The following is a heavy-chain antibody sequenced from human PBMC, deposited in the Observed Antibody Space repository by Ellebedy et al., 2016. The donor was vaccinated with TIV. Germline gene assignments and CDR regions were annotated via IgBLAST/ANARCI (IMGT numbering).Heavy chain of an antibody. Sequence: PGGSLRLSCAASGFTFSNYAMSWVRQAPGKGLEWVSGISDDGFSTYNADSVKGRFTISRDNSKNTLYLQMNSLRVEDAAIYYCAKGGGSGWYMYPIDYWGHGTLVTVSS. CDR3: AKGGGSGWYMYPIDY. V-gene: IGHV3-23*01. D-gene: IGHD6-19*01. CDR1: GFTFSNYA. J-gene: IGHJ4*01. CDR2: ISDDGFST.